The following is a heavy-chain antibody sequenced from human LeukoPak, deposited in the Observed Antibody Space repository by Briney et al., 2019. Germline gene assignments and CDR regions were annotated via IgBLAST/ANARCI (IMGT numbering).Heavy chain of an antibody. CDR3: AKKQSPDYCYYGMDV. Sequence: GGSLRRSCAASGFTFSSYAMSWVRQAPGKGLEWVSAISGSGGSSYYADSVKGRFTISRDNSKNTLYLQMNILRAEDTAVYYCAKKQSPDYCYYGMDVWGQGTTVTVSS. V-gene: IGHV3-23*01. CDR2: ISGSGGSS. CDR1: GFTFSSYA. J-gene: IGHJ6*02.